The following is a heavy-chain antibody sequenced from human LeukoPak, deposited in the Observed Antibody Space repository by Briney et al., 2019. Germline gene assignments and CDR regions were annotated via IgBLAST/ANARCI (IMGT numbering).Heavy chain of an antibody. CDR3: AKIGWDDAFDI. J-gene: IGHJ3*02. Sequence: GGSLRLSCAASGFTFSSFAMTWVRQAPGKGLEWVSGISGSGGSTYYADSVKGRFTVSRDNSQNTLYLQMNSLRAEDTAVYYCAKIGWDDAFDIWGQGTMVTVSS. CDR1: GFTFSSFA. D-gene: IGHD6-19*01. V-gene: IGHV3-23*01. CDR2: ISGSGGST.